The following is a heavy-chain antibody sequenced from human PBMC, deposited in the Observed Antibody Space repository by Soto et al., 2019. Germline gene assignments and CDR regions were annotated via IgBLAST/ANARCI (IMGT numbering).Heavy chain of an antibody. Sequence: SETLSLTCTVSGGSISSGGYYWSWIRQHPGRGLEWIGYIYYSGSTYYNPSLKSRVTISVDTSKNQFSLKLSSVTAADTAVYYCARAGIASVTNMVRGVRAPGWFDPWGQGTLVT. CDR1: GGSISSGGYY. J-gene: IGHJ5*02. CDR2: IYYSGST. V-gene: IGHV4-31*03. D-gene: IGHD3-10*01. CDR3: ARAGIASVTNMVRGVRAPGWFDP.